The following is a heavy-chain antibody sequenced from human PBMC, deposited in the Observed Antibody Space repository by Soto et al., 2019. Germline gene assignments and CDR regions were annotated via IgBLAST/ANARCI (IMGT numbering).Heavy chain of an antibody. D-gene: IGHD6-13*01. CDR2: ISTYNANT. J-gene: IGHJ1*01. V-gene: IGHV1-18*01. Sequence: QVHLVQSGAEVKKPGASVKVSCKASGYIFSNYGISWVRQAPGQGLEWMGWISTYNANTYYAQKFQGRVTMTTDTSTNKAYMEPRRLGSYDTAVFYCARERDGSSWSSAESLQYWGQGTLVTVSS. CDR3: ARERDGSSWSSAESLQY. CDR1: GYIFSNYG.